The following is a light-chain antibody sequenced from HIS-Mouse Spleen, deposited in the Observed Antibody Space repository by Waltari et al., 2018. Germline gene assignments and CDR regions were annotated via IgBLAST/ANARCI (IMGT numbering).Light chain of an antibody. CDR1: ALPNKY. J-gene: IGLJ2*01. V-gene: IGLV3-10*01. Sequence: SYELTQPPSVSVSPGQTARITCSGDALPNKYAYWYQQKSGQAPVLVIYADSKRPSGIPERVSGSSSGTMATLTISGAQVEDEADYYCYSTDSSGNHRVFGGGTKLTVL. CDR3: YSTDSSGNHRV. CDR2: ADS.